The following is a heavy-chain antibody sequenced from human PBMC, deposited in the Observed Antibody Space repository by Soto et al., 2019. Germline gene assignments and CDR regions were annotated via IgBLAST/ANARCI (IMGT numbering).Heavy chain of an antibody. CDR1: GGSFSGYY. Sequence: SETLSLTCAVYGGSFSGYYWIWIRQPPGKGLEWIGEINHSGSTNYNPSLKSRVTISVDTSKNQFSLKLSSVTAADTAVYYCGGLYYYYGMDVWGQGTTVTVSS. J-gene: IGHJ6*02. CDR2: INHSGST. CDR3: GGLYYYYGMDV. V-gene: IGHV4-34*01.